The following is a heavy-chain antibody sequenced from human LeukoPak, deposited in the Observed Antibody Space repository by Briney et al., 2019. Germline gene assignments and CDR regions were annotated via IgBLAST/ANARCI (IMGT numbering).Heavy chain of an antibody. D-gene: IGHD5-18*01. CDR2: ISYDGSNK. CDR1: GFTFSSYG. Sequence: GGSLRLSCAASGFTFSSYGMHWVRQAPGKGLEWVAVISYDGSNKYYADSVKGRFTISGDNSKNTLYLQMNSLRAEDTAVYYCAKEKYSYGSDAFDIWGQGTMVTVSS. J-gene: IGHJ3*02. V-gene: IGHV3-30*18. CDR3: AKEKYSYGSDAFDI.